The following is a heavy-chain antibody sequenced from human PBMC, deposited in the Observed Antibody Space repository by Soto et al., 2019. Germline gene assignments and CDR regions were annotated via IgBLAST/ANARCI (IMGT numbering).Heavy chain of an antibody. V-gene: IGHV1-46*01. Sequence: ASVKVSCTASGYTFTSYYMHWVRQAPGQGLEWMGIINPSGGSTRYAQKFQGRVTMTRDTSTSTVSLKLSSVTAADRAVYYCATGPSSSNGYRQFDYLGQGTLVTVSS. CDR2: INPSGGST. CDR3: ATGPSSSNGYRQFDY. D-gene: IGHD6-25*01. CDR1: GYTFTSYY. J-gene: IGHJ4*02.